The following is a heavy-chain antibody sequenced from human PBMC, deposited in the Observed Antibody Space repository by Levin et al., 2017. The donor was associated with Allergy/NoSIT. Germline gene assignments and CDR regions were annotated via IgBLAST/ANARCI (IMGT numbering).Heavy chain of an antibody. Sequence: SGPTLVKPTQTLTVTCTFSGFSLTTRGMSVSWIRQPPGKALEWLALLSFSFSPYYSTSLGTRLTISKDTSKNQVVLTLTNIDPVDTATYYCARIPYYDSTGYHSHDYWGHGTLVTVSS. D-gene: IGHD3-22*01. CDR2: LSFSFSP. CDR3: ARIPYYDSTGYHSHDY. CDR1: GFSLTTRGMS. V-gene: IGHV2-70*01. J-gene: IGHJ4*01.